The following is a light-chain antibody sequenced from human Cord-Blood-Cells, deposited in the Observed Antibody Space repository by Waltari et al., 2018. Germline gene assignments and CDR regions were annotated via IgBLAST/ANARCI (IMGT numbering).Light chain of an antibody. CDR3: QQYGSSPPWT. V-gene: IGKV3-20*01. CDR1: QSVSSSY. Sequence: EIVLTQSPGTLSLSPGERATLSCRASQSVSSSYLAWYQQKPGQAPRPLIYGASSRATGIPDRLSGSGSGTDFTLTISRLEPEDFAVYYCQQYGSSPPWTFGQGTKVEIK. J-gene: IGKJ1*01. CDR2: GAS.